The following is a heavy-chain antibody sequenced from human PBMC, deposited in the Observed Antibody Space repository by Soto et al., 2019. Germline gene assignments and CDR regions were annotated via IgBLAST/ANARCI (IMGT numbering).Heavy chain of an antibody. CDR2: SSADNGDT. J-gene: IGHJ6*03. CDR1: GYSFTNYG. Sequence: QDQLVQSGGEVKKPGASVKVSCKASGYSFTNYGITWVRQAPGPGFECMGWSSADNGDTNYAQKLQGRVTMTTDASTSTAYLELLSLRSDDTAVYYCARDRGVAPPVAGNTHYYYYMDVWGKGTTVTVSS. CDR3: ARDRGVAPPVAGNTHYYYYMDV. D-gene: IGHD6-19*01. V-gene: IGHV1-18*01.